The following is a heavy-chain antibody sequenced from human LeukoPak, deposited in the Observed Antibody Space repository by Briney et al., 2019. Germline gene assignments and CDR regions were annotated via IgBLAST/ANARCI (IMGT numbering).Heavy chain of an antibody. J-gene: IGHJ6*02. CDR3: ARDQLLSRRYYYYYYGMDV. V-gene: IGHV1-18*04. D-gene: IGHD2-2*01. CDR1: GYTFTSYY. Sequence: ASVKVSCKASGYTFTSYYMHWVRQAPGQGLEWMGWISAYNGNTNYAQKLQGRVTMTTDTSTSTAYMELRSLRSDDTAVYYCARDQLLSRRYYYYYYGMDVWGQGTTVTVSS. CDR2: ISAYNGNT.